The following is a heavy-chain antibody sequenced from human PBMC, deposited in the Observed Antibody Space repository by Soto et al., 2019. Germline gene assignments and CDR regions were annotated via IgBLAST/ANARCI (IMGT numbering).Heavy chain of an antibody. Sequence: PGGSLRLSCGASGFTFSSYGMHWVRQAPGKGLEWVAVIWYDGSNKYYADSVKGRFTISRDNSKNTLYLQMNSLRAEDTAVYYCARDTVTTDYYYYYGMDVWGQGTTVTVSS. CDR3: ARDTVTTDYYYYYGMDV. D-gene: IGHD4-4*01. J-gene: IGHJ6*02. CDR2: IWYDGSNK. CDR1: GFTFSSYG. V-gene: IGHV3-33*01.